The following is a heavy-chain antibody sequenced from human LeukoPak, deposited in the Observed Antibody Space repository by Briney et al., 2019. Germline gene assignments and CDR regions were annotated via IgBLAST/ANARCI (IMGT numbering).Heavy chain of an antibody. CDR1: GVTVSSNY. CDR3: ARAVVGATTLGDAFDI. J-gene: IGHJ3*02. D-gene: IGHD1-26*01. Sequence: GSLRLSCAASGVTVSSNYMSWVRQAPGKGLEWVSVIYSGGSTYYADSVKGRFTISRDNSKNTLYLQMNSLRAEDTAVYYCARAVVGATTLGDAFDIWGQGTMVTVSS. CDR2: IYSGGST. V-gene: IGHV3-66*01.